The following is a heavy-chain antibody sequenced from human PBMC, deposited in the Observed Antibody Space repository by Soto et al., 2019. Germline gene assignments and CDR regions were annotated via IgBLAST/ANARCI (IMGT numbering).Heavy chain of an antibody. V-gene: IGHV3-30*18. CDR2: ISYDGSNK. CDR3: AKDRYSSSSRNNDY. D-gene: IGHD6-6*01. CDR1: GFTFSSYG. J-gene: IGHJ4*02. Sequence: QVQLVESGGGVVQPGRSLRLSCAASGFTFSSYGMHWVRQAPGKGLEWVAVISYDGSNKYYADSVKGRFTISRDNSKNTLYLQMNSLRAEDTAVYYCAKDRYSSSSRNNDYWGQGTLFTVSS.